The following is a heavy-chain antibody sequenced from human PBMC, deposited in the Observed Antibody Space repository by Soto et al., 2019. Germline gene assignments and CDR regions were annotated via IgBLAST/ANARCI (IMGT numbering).Heavy chain of an antibody. CDR1: GYSFSTYD. Sequence: LLLQSGAELKKPGASVKISCKASGYSFSTYDISWLRQAPGQGPEWMGRISPKNGNTNYAHSFQDRVTMTADTSSSTAYMELRGLRSDDTANYYCATSYDTGFDPWGQGTLVTVSS. V-gene: IGHV1-18*04. CDR3: ATSYDTGFDP. D-gene: IGHD3-9*01. J-gene: IGHJ5*02. CDR2: ISPKNGNT.